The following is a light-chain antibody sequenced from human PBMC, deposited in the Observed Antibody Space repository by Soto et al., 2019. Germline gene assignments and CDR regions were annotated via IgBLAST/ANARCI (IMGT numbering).Light chain of an antibody. J-gene: IGKJ4*01. Sequence: DIPMSPSPSTLSGSVGDRVTIECRDSHTISSRLAWFQQRPGKINKLLIYGETILQSGVPSRFSGSASGTDFTLTIRGLQPEDVATYYCQKYNRAQLTLGGGHQVDLK. CDR3: QKYNRAQLT. CDR2: GET. CDR1: HTISSR. V-gene: IGKV1-27*01.